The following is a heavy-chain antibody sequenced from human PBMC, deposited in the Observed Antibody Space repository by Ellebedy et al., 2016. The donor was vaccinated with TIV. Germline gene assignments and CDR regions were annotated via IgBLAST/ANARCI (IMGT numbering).Heavy chain of an antibody. Sequence: AALVKVSCKASGGTFSSYAISWVRQAPGQGLDWMGGIIPIFGTASYAQKLQGRVAINADESTSTAYLELSGLRSEDTAVYYCATDRAPDGRNWFFDLWGRGTLVTVSS. D-gene: IGHD5-24*01. V-gene: IGHV1-69*13. CDR3: ATDRAPDGRNWFFDL. CDR1: GGTFSSYA. J-gene: IGHJ2*01. CDR2: IIPIFGTA.